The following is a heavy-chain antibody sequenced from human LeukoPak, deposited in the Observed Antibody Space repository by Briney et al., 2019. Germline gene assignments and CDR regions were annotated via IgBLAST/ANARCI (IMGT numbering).Heavy chain of an antibody. Sequence: GGSLRLSCAASGFNVSSNCINWVRQAPGKGLGWVSVIYGDDSTNYADSVKGRFTISRDNSKDKVYLQMNSLRAEDTAVYYCARGPQRLQGIAVAGVFDYWGQGTLVTVSS. D-gene: IGHD6-19*01. CDR1: GFNVSSNC. CDR2: IYGDDST. J-gene: IGHJ4*02. V-gene: IGHV3-53*01. CDR3: ARGPQRLQGIAVAGVFDY.